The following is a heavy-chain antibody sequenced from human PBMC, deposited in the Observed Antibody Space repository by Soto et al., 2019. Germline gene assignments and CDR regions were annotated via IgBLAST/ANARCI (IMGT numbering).Heavy chain of an antibody. CDR3: ARISRGHSMGVDY. V-gene: IGHV4-59*01. CDR2: IYYSGST. CDR1: GGSISSYY. D-gene: IGHD4-4*01. J-gene: IGHJ4*02. Sequence: PSETLSLTCTVSGGSISSYYWSWIRQPPGKGLEWIGYIYYSGSTNYNPSLKSRVTISVDTSKNQFSLKLSSVTAADTAVYYCARISRGHSMGVDYWGQGTLVTVSS.